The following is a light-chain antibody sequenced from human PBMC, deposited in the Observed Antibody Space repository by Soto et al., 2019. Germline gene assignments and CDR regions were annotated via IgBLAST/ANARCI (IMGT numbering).Light chain of an antibody. V-gene: IGKV1-39*01. CDR1: QTIGNY. Sequence: DIQMTQSPSSLSATVGDRVTITCRASQTIGNYLNWYQQKPGKAPKLLIYGTSTLQSGVPSGFSGSGSGTDFTLTISNLQPEDLATYYCQQSFRTPHTFGPGTKVEI. CDR3: QQSFRTPHT. J-gene: IGKJ4*01. CDR2: GTS.